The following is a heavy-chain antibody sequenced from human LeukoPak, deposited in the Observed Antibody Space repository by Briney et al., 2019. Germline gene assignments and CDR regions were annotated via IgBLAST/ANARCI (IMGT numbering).Heavy chain of an antibody. Sequence: GGSLRLSCAASGFTFSSYWMSWVRQAPGKGLEWVANIKQDGSEKYSVDSVRGRFTISRDNAKNSLYLQMNSLRAEDTAVYYCAREVRFRAYFDLWGRGTLVTVSS. CDR3: AREVRFRAYFDL. V-gene: IGHV3-7*01. CDR2: IKQDGSEK. CDR1: GFTFSSYW. J-gene: IGHJ2*01. D-gene: IGHD3-10*01.